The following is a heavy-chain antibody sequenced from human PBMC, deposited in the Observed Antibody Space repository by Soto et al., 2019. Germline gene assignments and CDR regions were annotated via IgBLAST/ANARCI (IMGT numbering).Heavy chain of an antibody. D-gene: IGHD3-3*01. CDR1: GGSFSGYY. J-gene: IGHJ6*03. CDR2: INHSGST. Sequence: PSETLSLTCAVYGGSFSGYYWSWIRQPPGKGLEWIGEINHSGSTNYNPSLKSRVTISVDTSKNQFSLKLSSVTAADTAVYYCARGRRYYDFWSGYPTTSDYYYYMDVWGKGTTVTVSS. CDR3: ARGRRYYDFWSGYPTTSDYYYYMDV. V-gene: IGHV4-34*01.